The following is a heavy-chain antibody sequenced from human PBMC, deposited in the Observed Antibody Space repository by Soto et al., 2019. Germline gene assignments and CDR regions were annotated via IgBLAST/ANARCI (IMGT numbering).Heavy chain of an antibody. CDR1: GGSISSSNW. CDR3: ARRGTIFVVVIKVNWFDP. V-gene: IGHV4-4*02. CDR2: IYHSGST. J-gene: IGHJ5*02. Sequence: PSETLSLTCAVSGGSISSSNWWSWVRQPPGKGLEWIGEIYHSGSTNYNPSLKSRVTISVDKSKNQFSLKLSSVTAADTAVYYCARRGTIFVVVIKVNWFDPWRQGPPFPAS. D-gene: IGHD3-3*01.